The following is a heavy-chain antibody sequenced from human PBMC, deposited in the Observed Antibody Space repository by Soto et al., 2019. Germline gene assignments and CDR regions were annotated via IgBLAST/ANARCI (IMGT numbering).Heavy chain of an antibody. CDR3: AAEMPGGEIWFDP. CDR1: GGTFSSYA. V-gene: IGHV1-69*05. CDR2: IIAIFGNT. J-gene: IGHJ5*02. D-gene: IGHD2-21*01. Sequence: SVKVSCKASGGTFSSYAISWVRQAPGQGLEWIGGIIAIFGNTNYAQKFQERVTITRDMSTSTAYMELSSLRSEDTAVYYCAAEMPGGEIWFDPWGQGTLVTVSS.